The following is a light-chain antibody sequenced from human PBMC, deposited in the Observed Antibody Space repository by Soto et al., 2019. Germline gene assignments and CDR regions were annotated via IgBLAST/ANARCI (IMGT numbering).Light chain of an antibody. V-gene: IGKV4-1*01. CDR3: HQYYSAPWT. CDR1: QSVLYNSNNKNF. Sequence: DIVMTQSPDSLAVSLGERATINCKSSQSVLYNSNNKNFLTWYQQKPGQPPKLLIYWASTRESGVPDRFSGSGSGTEFTLTISSLQAEDVAVYYCHQYYSAPWTFGQGTKVEIK. J-gene: IGKJ1*01. CDR2: WAS.